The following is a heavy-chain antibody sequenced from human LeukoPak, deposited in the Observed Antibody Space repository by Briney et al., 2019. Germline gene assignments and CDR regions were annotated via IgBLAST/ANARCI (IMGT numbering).Heavy chain of an antibody. Sequence: PGGSLSPACAASGFTFSSYELNWVRQPPGKGREWVSEISSRGSTKYYPASVKGRFTISRDNAKNSLYLQMNTLSAEDTAVYYCASIPGYSSSFDAWGQGTLVTVSS. CDR3: ASIPGYSSSFDA. CDR2: ISSRGSTK. J-gene: IGHJ4*02. D-gene: IGHD6-13*01. CDR1: GFTFSSYE. V-gene: IGHV3-48*03.